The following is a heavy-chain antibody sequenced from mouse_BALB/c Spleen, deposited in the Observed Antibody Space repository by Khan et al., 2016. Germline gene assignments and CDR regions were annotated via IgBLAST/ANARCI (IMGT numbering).Heavy chain of an antibody. CDR1: GYSISSGYS. CDR3: ARDDYDEVYYAMDY. Sequence: EVQLQESGPDLVKPSQSLSLTCTVTGYSISSGYSWHWIRQFPGNKLEWMGCIRYSGSTNYNPSLKSRISITRDTSKNQFFLQFNSVTSEDTATYYCARDDYDEVYYAMDYWGQGTSVTVSS. V-gene: IGHV3-1*02. D-gene: IGHD2-4*01. CDR2: IRYSGST. J-gene: IGHJ4*01.